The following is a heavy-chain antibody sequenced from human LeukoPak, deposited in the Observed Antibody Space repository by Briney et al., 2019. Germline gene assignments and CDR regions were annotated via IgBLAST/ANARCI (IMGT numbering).Heavy chain of an antibody. CDR1: GGSISSSSYY. CDR2: IYYSGST. CDR3: ARHLNNCGDDCYIFDY. J-gene: IGHJ4*02. Sequence: SETLSLTCTVSGGSISSSSYYWGWIREPPGKGLEWIGRIYYSGSTYYSPSLKSRVTISVDTSKNQFSLRVSYVTAADTAVYYCARHLNNCGDDCYIFDYWGQGTLVTVSS. V-gene: IGHV4-39*01. D-gene: IGHD2-21*01.